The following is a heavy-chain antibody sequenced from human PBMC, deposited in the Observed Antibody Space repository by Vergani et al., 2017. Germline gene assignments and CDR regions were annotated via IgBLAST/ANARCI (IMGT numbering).Heavy chain of an antibody. Sequence: QVQLQESGPGLVKPSQTLSLTCTVSGGSISSGSYYWIWIRQPAGKGLEWIGRIYTSGSTNYNPSLKSRVTISVDTSKNQFSLKLSSVTAADTAVYYCARDMGYSGSYRTPWYFDLWGRGTLVTVSS. CDR3: ARDMGYSGSYRTPWYFDL. CDR1: GGSISSGSYY. CDR2: IYTSGST. V-gene: IGHV4-61*02. J-gene: IGHJ2*01. D-gene: IGHD1-26*01.